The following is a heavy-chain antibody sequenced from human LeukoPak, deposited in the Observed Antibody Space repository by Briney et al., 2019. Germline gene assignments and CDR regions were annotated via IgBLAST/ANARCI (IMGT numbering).Heavy chain of an antibody. CDR3: AGDVASSGYPDY. J-gene: IGHJ4*02. Sequence: PSETLSLTCTVSGGSISSYYWSWIRQPAGKGLEWIGRIYTSGSTNYNPSLKSRVTISVGTSKNQFSLKLSSVTAADTAVYYCAGDVASSGYPDYWGQGTLVTVSS. D-gene: IGHD3-22*01. V-gene: IGHV4-4*07. CDR2: IYTSGST. CDR1: GGSISSYY.